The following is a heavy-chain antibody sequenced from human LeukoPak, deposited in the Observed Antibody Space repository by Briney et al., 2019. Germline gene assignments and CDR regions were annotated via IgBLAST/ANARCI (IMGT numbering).Heavy chain of an antibody. CDR2: INHSGST. J-gene: IGHJ4*02. D-gene: IGHD4-23*01. CDR1: GGSFSGYY. V-gene: IGHV4-34*01. CDR3: ARVLRYGGNRFNFDY. Sequence: SETLSLTCAVYGGSFSGYYWSWIRQPPGKGLEWIGEINHSGSTNYNPSLKSRVTISVDTSKSQFSLKLSSVTAADTAVYYCARVLRYGGNRFNFDYWGQGTLVTVSS.